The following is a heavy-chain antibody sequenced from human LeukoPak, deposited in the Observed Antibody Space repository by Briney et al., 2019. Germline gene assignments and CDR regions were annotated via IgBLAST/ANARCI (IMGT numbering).Heavy chain of an antibody. CDR1: GFTFSSYG. Sequence: PGGSLRLSCAASGFTFSSYGMHWVRQAPGKGLEWVSAISGSGGSTYYADSVKGRFTISRDNSKNTLYLQMNSLRAEDTAVYYCAKLGDSSGYYYFDYWGQGTLVTVSS. CDR2: ISGSGGST. J-gene: IGHJ4*02. CDR3: AKLGDSSGYYYFDY. D-gene: IGHD3-22*01. V-gene: IGHV3-23*01.